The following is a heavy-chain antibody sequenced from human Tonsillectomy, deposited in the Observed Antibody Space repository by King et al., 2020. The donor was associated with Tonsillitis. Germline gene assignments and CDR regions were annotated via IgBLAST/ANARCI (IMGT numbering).Heavy chain of an antibody. V-gene: IGHV3-30*04. D-gene: IGHD2-2*02. CDR2: ISYDGKNK. Sequence: VQLVESGGGVVQPGTSLRLSCEVSAFTFRTYVLDWVRQAPGKGLEWVAVISYDGKNKVYAESVKGRFTISRDNSKNTLFMQLNSLRPEATSVYYCAVRRDCSDSNCYNAFYIWGHGTMCTVSS. J-gene: IGHJ3*02. CDR3: AVRRDCSDSNCYNAFYI. CDR1: AFTFRTYV.